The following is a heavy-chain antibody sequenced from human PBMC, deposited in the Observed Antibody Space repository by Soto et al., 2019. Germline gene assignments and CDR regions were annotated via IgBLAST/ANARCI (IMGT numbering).Heavy chain of an antibody. D-gene: IGHD7-27*01. J-gene: IGHJ3*02. CDR1: GYTFTSYG. V-gene: IGHV1-18*01. Sequence: GASVKVSCKASGYTFTSYGISWVRQAPGQGLEWMGWISAYNGNTNYAQKLQGRVTMTTDTSTSTAYMELRSLRSDDTAVYYCARDPPFNWEREDAFDIWGQGTMVTVSS. CDR2: ISAYNGNT. CDR3: ARDPPFNWEREDAFDI.